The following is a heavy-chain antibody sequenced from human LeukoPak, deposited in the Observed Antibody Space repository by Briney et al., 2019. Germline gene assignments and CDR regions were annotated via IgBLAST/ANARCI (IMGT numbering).Heavy chain of an antibody. V-gene: IGHV3-30*18. CDR1: GSTFSSYG. J-gene: IGHJ4*02. CDR3: AKDLNLSLYYDSSGYLDY. Sequence: GGSLRLSRAASGSTFSSYGMHWVRQAPGKGLEWVAVISYDGSNKYYADSVKGRFTISRDNSKNTLYLQMNSLRAEDTAVYYCAKDLNLSLYYDSSGYLDYWGQGTLVTVSS. D-gene: IGHD3-22*01. CDR2: ISYDGSNK.